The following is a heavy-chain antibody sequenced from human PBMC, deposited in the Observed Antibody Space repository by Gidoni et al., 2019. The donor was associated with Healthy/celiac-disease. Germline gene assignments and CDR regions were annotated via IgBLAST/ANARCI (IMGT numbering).Heavy chain of an antibody. V-gene: IGHV4-31*03. Sequence: QVQLQESGPGLVKPSQTLSLTCTVSGGSISSGGYYWSWIRQHPGKGLEVIGYLYYRGSTYYNPSLKSRVTITVDTCKKQFSLKLSSVTAADTAVYYCARAPYGGNPQLDYWGQGTLVTVSS. CDR3: ARAPYGGNPQLDY. D-gene: IGHD2-15*01. J-gene: IGHJ4*02. CDR1: GGSISSGGYY. CDR2: LYYRGST.